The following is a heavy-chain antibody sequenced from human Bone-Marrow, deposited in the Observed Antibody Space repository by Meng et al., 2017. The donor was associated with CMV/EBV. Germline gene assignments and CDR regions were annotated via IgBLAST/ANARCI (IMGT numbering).Heavy chain of an antibody. Sequence: GGSLRLSCAASGFTFSSYGMHWVRQAPGKGLEWVAFIRYDGSNKYYANSVKGRFTISRDNSKNTLYLQMNSLRAEDTAVYYCAKDSLRFLEWFDDMDVCGQGTTVTVSS. D-gene: IGHD3-3*01. CDR3: AKDSLRFLEWFDDMDV. J-gene: IGHJ6*02. CDR1: GFTFSSYG. CDR2: IRYDGSNK. V-gene: IGHV3-30*02.